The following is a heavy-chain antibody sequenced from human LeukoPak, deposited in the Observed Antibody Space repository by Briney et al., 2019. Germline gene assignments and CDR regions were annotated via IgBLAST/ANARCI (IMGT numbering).Heavy chain of an antibody. CDR3: ARDRGSYGEDWFDP. CDR1: GGSISSYY. CDR2: INHSGST. Sequence: PSETLSLTCTVSGGSISSYYWSWIRQPPGKGLEWIGEINHSGSTNYNPSLKSRVTISVDTSKNQFSLKLSSVTAADTAVYYCARDRGSYGEDWFDPWGQGTLVTVSS. D-gene: IGHD1-26*01. V-gene: IGHV4-34*01. J-gene: IGHJ5*02.